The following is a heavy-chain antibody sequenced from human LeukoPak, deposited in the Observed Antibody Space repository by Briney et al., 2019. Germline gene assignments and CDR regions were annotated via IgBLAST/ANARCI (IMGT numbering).Heavy chain of an antibody. D-gene: IGHD6-19*01. Sequence: SETLSLTCTVPGGSISSYYWSWIRQPPGKGLEWIGYIYYSGSTNYNPSLKSRVTISVDTSKNQFSLKLSSVTAADTAVYYCARTAVAGPSPRDYWGQGTLVTVSS. V-gene: IGHV4-59*12. J-gene: IGHJ4*02. CDR3: ARTAVAGPSPRDY. CDR2: IYYSGST. CDR1: GGSISSYY.